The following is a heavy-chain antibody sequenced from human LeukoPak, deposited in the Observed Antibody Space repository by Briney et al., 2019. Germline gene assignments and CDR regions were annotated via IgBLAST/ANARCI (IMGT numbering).Heavy chain of an antibody. J-gene: IGHJ4*02. CDR3: ARVARISFDF. V-gene: IGHV3-7*01. Sequence: GGSLRLSCAASGFTFSSYAMSWVRQAPGRGLEWVANIKQDGGDKCYVESVKGRFTISRDDAKNSLYLQMNSLRAEDTAVYYCARVARISFDFWGQGTLVTVSS. D-gene: IGHD3-3*02. CDR1: GFTFSSYA. CDR2: IKQDGGDK.